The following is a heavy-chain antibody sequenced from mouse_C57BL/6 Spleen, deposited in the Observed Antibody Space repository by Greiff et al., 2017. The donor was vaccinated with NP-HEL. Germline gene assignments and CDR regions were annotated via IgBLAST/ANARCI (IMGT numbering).Heavy chain of an antibody. D-gene: IGHD2-4*01. CDR3: ATYDYDGAMDY. Sequence: VQLRQSGPELVKPGASVKISCKASGYAFSSSWMNWVKQRPGKGLEWIGRIYPGDGDTNYNGKFKGKATLTADISSSTAYMQLSSLTSEDSAVYFCATYDYDGAMDYWGQGTSVTVSS. CDR2: IYPGDGDT. CDR1: GYAFSSSW. J-gene: IGHJ4*01. V-gene: IGHV1-82*01.